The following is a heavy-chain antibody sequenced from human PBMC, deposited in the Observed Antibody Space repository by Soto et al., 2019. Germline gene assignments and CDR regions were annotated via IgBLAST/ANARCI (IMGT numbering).Heavy chain of an antibody. CDR3: ARGGQRGFDY. Sequence: SSPRQAPGQGLEWMGWIGANNGNRNYAQKFQGRVTLTTDTSTSTVYMELRSLRSDVTAIYYGARGGQRGFDYWGHGTQVTVYS. V-gene: IGHV1-18*01. CDR2: IGANNGNR. J-gene: IGHJ4*01.